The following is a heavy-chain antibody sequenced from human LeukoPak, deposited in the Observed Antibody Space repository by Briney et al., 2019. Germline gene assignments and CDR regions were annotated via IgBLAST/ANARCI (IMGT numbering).Heavy chain of an antibody. CDR1: GFTVSSNY. J-gene: IGHJ4*02. Sequence: GGSLRLSCAASGFTVSSNYMSWVRQAPGKGLKWVSVIYSGGSTYYADSVKGRFTISRDNSKNTLYLQMNSLRAEDTAVYYCARSGSYSYFDYWGQGTLVTVSS. V-gene: IGHV3-66*02. CDR3: ARSGSYSYFDY. CDR2: IYSGGST. D-gene: IGHD1-26*01.